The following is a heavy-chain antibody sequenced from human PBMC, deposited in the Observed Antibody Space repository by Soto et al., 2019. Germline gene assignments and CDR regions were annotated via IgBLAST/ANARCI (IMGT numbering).Heavy chain of an antibody. CDR2: IYSGGST. CDR3: AAYSHKGY. CDR1: GFTVSNNY. D-gene: IGHD3-16*01. J-gene: IGHJ4*02. Sequence: ESWGDLVQPGGSLRLSCAASGFTVSNNYMSWVRQAPGKGLEWVSLIYSGGSTYYADSVKGRFTISRDSSKNTLYLQMNSLRAEDTAMYYCAAYSHKGYWGQGTLVTVSS. V-gene: IGHV3-66*01.